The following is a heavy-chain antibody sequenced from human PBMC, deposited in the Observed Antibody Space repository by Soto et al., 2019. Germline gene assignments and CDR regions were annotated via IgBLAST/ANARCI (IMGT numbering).Heavy chain of an antibody. J-gene: IGHJ4*02. CDR3: ARGLYSSSWYLRY. D-gene: IGHD6-13*01. Sequence: ASVKVSCKASGYTFTGYYMHWVRQAPGQGLEWMGWINPNSGGTNYAQKFQGWVTMTRDTSISTAYMELSRLRSDDTAVYYCARGLYSSSWYLRYWGQGTLVTVSS. V-gene: IGHV1-2*04. CDR1: GYTFTGYY. CDR2: INPNSGGT.